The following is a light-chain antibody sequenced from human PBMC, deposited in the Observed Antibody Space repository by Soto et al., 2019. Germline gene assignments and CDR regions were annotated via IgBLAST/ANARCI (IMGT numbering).Light chain of an antibody. Sequence: QAVVTQPSSLSASPGASVSLTCTLRSGINVDSYRIYWYQQKPGSPPQYLLRYKSDSDKHQGSGVPSRFSGSKDASANAGILLISGLQSEDEAHYYCMIWHTSTVVFGGGTKVTVL. CDR3: MIWHTSTVV. CDR2: YKSDSDK. J-gene: IGLJ2*01. CDR1: SGINVDSYR. V-gene: IGLV5-45*02.